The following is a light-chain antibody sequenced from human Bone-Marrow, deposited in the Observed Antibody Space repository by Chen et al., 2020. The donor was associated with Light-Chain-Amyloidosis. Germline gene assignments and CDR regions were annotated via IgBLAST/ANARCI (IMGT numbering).Light chain of an antibody. CDR2: DDS. Sequence: SYLLTQPSSLSVAPGQTATIACGGNNIGSTSVHWYQQTPGQAPPLVVYDDSDRPSGIPERWSGSNAGNTATLTISRVEAGDEADYYCQVWDRSSDRPVFGGGTKLTVL. CDR3: QVWDRSSDRPV. CDR1: NIGSTS. J-gene: IGLJ3*02. V-gene: IGLV3-21*02.